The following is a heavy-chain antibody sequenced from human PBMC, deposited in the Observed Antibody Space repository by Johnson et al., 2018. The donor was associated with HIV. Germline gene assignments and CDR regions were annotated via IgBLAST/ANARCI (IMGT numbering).Heavy chain of an antibody. J-gene: IGHJ3*02. V-gene: IGHV3-30*04. CDR3: AREGPYSSRWGAFDI. D-gene: IGHD6-13*01. CDR1: GFTFSSYA. Sequence: QVQLVESGGGVVQPGRSLRLSCAASGFTFSSYAMHWVRQAPGKGLEWVAVISYDGSEKYYVDSVKGRFTISRDNAKNSLYLQMNSLRAEDTAVYYCAREGPYSSRWGAFDIWGQGTMVTVSS. CDR2: ISYDGSEK.